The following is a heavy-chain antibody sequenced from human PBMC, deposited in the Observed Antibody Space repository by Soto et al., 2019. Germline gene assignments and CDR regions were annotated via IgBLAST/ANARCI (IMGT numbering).Heavy chain of an antibody. CDR2: IYHSGST. CDR3: AKDRGKRVHYYDSSGYYYRGAPFDY. V-gene: IGHV4-30-2*01. Sequence: SETLSLTCAVSGGSMSSGGYFCSWIRQPPGKGLEWIGYIYHSGSTYYNPSLKSRVTISVDNSKNTLYLQMNSLRAEDTAVYYCAKDRGKRVHYYDSSGYYYRGAPFDYWGQGTLVTVSS. CDR1: GGSMSSGGYF. D-gene: IGHD3-22*01. J-gene: IGHJ4*02.